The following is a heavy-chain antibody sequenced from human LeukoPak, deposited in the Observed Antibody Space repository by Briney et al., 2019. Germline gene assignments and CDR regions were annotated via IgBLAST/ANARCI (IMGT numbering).Heavy chain of an antibody. CDR1: GFTVSYNY. CDR2: IHAGGST. D-gene: IGHD3-10*01. J-gene: IGHJ4*02. V-gene: IGHV3-53*01. Sequence: GGSLRLSCAVSGFTVSYNYMNWVRQAPGKGLEWVSVIHAGGSTYYADSVKGRFTVSRDKSKNTLYLQINSLRVEDTAVYYCASIYGSGSKIIWGQGTLVTVSS. CDR3: ASIYGSGSKII.